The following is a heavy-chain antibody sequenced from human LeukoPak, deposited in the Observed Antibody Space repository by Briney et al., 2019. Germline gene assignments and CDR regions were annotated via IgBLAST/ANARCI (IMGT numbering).Heavy chain of an antibody. J-gene: IGHJ6*03. CDR2: ISYDGSNK. Sequence: PGGSLRLSCAASGFTFSSYAMHWVRQAPGKGLEWVAVISYDGSNKYYADSVKGRFTISRDNAKNSLYLQMNSLRAEDTAVYYCARLPEKYYYYYMDVWGKGTTVTVSS. CDR1: GFTFSSYA. CDR3: ARLPEKYYYYYMDV. D-gene: IGHD2-2*01. V-gene: IGHV3-30*04.